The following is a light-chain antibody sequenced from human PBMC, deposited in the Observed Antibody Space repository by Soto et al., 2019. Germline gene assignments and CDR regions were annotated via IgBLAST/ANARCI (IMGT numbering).Light chain of an antibody. CDR2: GSS. CDR3: QQYGSSQYT. J-gene: IGKJ2*01. CDR1: QSVSSN. V-gene: IGKV3-15*01. Sequence: EIVMTQSPATLSVSPGERATLSCRASQSVSSNLAWYQQKPGQAPRLLIYGSSTRAAGIPARFSGSGSGTDLTLTISSLQSEDFAIYYCQQYGSSQYTFGQGTKV.